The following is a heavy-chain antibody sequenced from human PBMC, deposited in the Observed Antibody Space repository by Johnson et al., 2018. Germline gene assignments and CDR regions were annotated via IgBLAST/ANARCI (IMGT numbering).Heavy chain of an antibody. D-gene: IGHD3-3*01. CDR2: IWYDGSNK. J-gene: IGHJ6*02. Sequence: VQLVESGGGVVQPGRSPRLSCAASGFTFSSYGMHWVRQAPGKGLEWVAVIWYDGSNKYYADSVKGRFTISRDNSKNTLYLQMNSLRAEDTDVYYCANDRPVYYDFWSGMDVWGQGTTVTVSS. CDR1: GFTFSSYG. CDR3: ANDRPVYYDFWSGMDV. V-gene: IGHV3-33*06.